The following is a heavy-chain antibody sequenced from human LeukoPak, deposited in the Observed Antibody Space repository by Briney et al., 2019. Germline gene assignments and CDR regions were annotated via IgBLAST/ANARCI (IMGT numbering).Heavy chain of an antibody. CDR2: IYDSGST. CDR3: ARVESSGWYDRYYHYYGMDV. D-gene: IGHD6-19*01. V-gene: IGHV4-39*07. Sequence: PSETLSLTCTVSGGSIRSSYYYWGWIRQPPGKGLEWIGSIYDSGSTYYNPSLKSRVTISVDTSKNQFSLKLNSVTAADTAVYYCARVESSGWYDRYYHYYGMDVWGQGTTVTVSS. J-gene: IGHJ6*02. CDR1: GGSIRSSYYY.